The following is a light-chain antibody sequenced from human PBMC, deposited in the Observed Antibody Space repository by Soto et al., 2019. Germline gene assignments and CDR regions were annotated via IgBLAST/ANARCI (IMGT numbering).Light chain of an antibody. Sequence: EILMTQSPATLSVSPGEKTTLSCRASQSVRNDLAWYQQRPGQAPRLLIYGASTRATDIPARFSGSGSGTEFTLTISSLQSEDFAVYYCQQYNNWPPRTFGQGTKV. J-gene: IGKJ1*01. CDR3: QQYNNWPPRT. CDR1: QSVRND. CDR2: GAS. V-gene: IGKV3-15*01.